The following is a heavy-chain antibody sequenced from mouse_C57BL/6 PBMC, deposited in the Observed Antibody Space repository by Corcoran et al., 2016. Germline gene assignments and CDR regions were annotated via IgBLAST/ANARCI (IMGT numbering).Heavy chain of an antibody. D-gene: IGHD1-1*01. CDR1: GYTFTDYY. V-gene: IGHV1-26*01. J-gene: IGHJ1*03. Sequence: EVQLQQSGPELVKPGASVKISCKASGYTFTDYYMNWVKQSHGKSLEWIGDINPNNGGTSYNQKFKGKATLTVDKSSSTAYMELRSLTSEDSAVYYCARRYYYGSGFDVWGTGTTVTVSS. CDR2: INPNNGGT. CDR3: ARRYYYGSGFDV.